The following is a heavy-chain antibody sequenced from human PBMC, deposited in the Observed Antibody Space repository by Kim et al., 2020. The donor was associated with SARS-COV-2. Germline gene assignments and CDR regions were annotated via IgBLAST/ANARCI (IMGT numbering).Heavy chain of an antibody. J-gene: IGHJ4*02. CDR2: IGGGGRDT. Sequence: GGSLRLSCAASGFTFSNYAMIWVRQVPGKGLEWVSSIGGGGRDTYYADSVKGRFTISRDNSKNTVDLQMNSLRDEDTALYYCVKAFTIGTRPEVWGQGTMVTVSS. CDR3: VKAFTIGTRPEV. CDR1: GFTFSNYA. V-gene: IGHV3-23*01.